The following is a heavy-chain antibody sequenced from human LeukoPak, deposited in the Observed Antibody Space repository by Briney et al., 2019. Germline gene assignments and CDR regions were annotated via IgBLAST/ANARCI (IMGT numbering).Heavy chain of an antibody. CDR2: IWYDGSNK. D-gene: IGHD5-12*01. Sequence: GGSLRLSCAASGFTFSTYGMHCVRQAPGKGLEWVALIWYDGSNKYYADSVKGRFTISRDNSKNTLDLHMNSLRAEDTAVYYCARGLEHKLRLDYWGQGTLVTVSS. CDR1: GFTFSTYG. J-gene: IGHJ4*02. CDR3: ARGLEHKLRLDY. V-gene: IGHV3-33*01.